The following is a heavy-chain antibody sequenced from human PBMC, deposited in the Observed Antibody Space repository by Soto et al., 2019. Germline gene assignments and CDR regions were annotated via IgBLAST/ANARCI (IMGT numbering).Heavy chain of an antibody. CDR3: ARGGNYGIRYYGMDV. Sequence: SVGSLRLSCAASGFTFSSYSMNWVRQAPGKGLEWVSSISSSSSYIYYADSVKGRFTISRDNAKNSLYLQMNSLRAEDTAVYYCARGGNYGIRYYGMDVWGQGTTVTVSS. CDR1: GFTFSSYS. J-gene: IGHJ6*02. V-gene: IGHV3-21*01. D-gene: IGHD1-7*01. CDR2: ISSSSSYI.